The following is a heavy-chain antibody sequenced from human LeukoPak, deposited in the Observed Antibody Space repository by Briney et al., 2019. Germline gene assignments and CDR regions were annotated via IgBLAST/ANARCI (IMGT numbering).Heavy chain of an antibody. CDR2: INHSGST. J-gene: IGHJ4*02. Sequence: KPSETLSLTCAVYSGSFSGYYWSWIRQPPGKGLEWIGEINHSGSTNYNPSLKSRVTISVDTSKNQFSLKLSSVTAADTAVYYCARVQPYNWNYMDYWGQGTLVTVSS. D-gene: IGHD1-20*01. CDR3: ARVQPYNWNYMDY. CDR1: SGSFSGYY. V-gene: IGHV4-34*01.